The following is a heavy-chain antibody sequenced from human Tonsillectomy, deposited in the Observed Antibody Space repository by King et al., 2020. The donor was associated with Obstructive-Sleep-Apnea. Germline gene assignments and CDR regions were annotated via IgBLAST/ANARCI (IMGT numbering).Heavy chain of an antibody. CDR2: ISYDGSDK. V-gene: IGHV3-30*03. Sequence: QLVQSGGGVVQPGKSLRLSCAASGFTFSSYDMHWVRQAPGKGLEWVAVISYDGSDKYYVDSVKGRFTISRDNSKNTLYLQMNSLRAEDTAVYYCATDGFCTSTSCLGSWGQGTLVTVSS. CDR3: ATDGFCTSTSCLGS. CDR1: GFTFSSYD. D-gene: IGHD2-2*01. J-gene: IGHJ5*02.